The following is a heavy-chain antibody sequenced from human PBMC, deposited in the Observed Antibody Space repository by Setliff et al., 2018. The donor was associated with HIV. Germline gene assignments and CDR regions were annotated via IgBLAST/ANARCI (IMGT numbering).Heavy chain of an antibody. Sequence: SETLSLTCAVSGGSISSSNWWSWVRQPPGKGLEWIGEIYHSGSTNYNPSLKSRVTISVDKSKNQFSLNLSSVTAADTAVYYCARWGDGYNSYDSWGQGTLVTVSS. D-gene: IGHD5-12*01. V-gene: IGHV4-4*02. CDR1: GGSISSSNW. CDR2: IYHSGST. J-gene: IGHJ4*02. CDR3: ARWGDGYNSYDS.